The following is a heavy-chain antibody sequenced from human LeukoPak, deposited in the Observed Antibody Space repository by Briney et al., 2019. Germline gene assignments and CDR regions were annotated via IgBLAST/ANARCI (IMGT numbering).Heavy chain of an antibody. J-gene: IGHJ6*03. CDR1: GYTFTSYD. CDR2: MNPNSGNT. V-gene: IGHV1-8*01. D-gene: IGHD6-13*01. CDR3: AREAYGSSWTYYYYYIDV. Sequence: VASVKVSCKASGYTFTSYDINWVRQATGQGLEWMGWMNPNSGNTGYAQKFQGRVTMTRNTSISTAYMELSSLRSEDTAVYYCAREAYGSSWTYYYYYIDVWGKGTTVTVSS.